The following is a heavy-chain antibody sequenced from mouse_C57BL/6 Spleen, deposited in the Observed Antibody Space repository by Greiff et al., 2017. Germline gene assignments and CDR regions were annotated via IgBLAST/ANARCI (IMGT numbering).Heavy chain of an antibody. CDR3: ARAQTAQVFYFDY. CDR2: IYPGGGDT. J-gene: IGHJ2*01. D-gene: IGHD3-2*02. CDR1: GYAFSSSW. V-gene: IGHV1-82*01. Sequence: QVQLQQSGPELVKPGASVKISCKASGYAFSSSWMNWVKQRPGKGLEWIGRIYPGGGDTNYNGKFKGKATLTADKSTSTSYMQIRSLTSEDSAVYFCARAQTAQVFYFDYWGQGTTLTVSS.